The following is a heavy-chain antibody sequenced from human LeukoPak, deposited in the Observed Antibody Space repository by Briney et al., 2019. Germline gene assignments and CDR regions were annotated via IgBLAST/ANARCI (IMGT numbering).Heavy chain of an antibody. CDR3: VRGGFSLDY. Sequence: GGSLRLSCAASGFTFNTYWMSWVRQAPGKGLEWVANINEDGGEKYYADSVKGRIIISRDNARNSLYLQMNSPRAEDTAVYYCVRGGFSLDYWGQGTLVTVSS. CDR2: INEDGGEK. V-gene: IGHV3-7*01. CDR1: GFTFNTYW. D-gene: IGHD3-10*01. J-gene: IGHJ4*02.